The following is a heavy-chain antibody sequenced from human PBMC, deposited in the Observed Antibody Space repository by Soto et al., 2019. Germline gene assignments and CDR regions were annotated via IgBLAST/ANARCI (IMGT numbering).Heavy chain of an antibody. V-gene: IGHV1-3*01. CDR3: AREMSQEVLAAHYMDV. Sequence: QVQIVQSAAEVKKPGASVKVSCKASGYTFTKYPIHWVRQAPGQRLEWMGWINAGDGNTRYSQRFQGRITIIRDTSASTAYMELSSLRSDDTAVYFCAREMSQEVLAAHYMDVWGKGTTVIVSS. CDR1: GYTFTKYP. J-gene: IGHJ6*03. D-gene: IGHD2-15*01. CDR2: INAGDGNT.